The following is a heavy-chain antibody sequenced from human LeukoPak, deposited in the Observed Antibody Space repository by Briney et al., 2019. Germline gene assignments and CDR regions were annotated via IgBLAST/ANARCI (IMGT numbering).Heavy chain of an antibody. CDR1: GYTFTGYY. Sequence: ASVKVSCKASGYTFTGYYMHWVRQAPGQGLEWMGWINPNSGGTNYAQKFQGRVTMTRDTSISTAHMELSRLRSDDTAVYYCARDEPTYYYDSSGLDYWGQGTLVTVSS. J-gene: IGHJ4*02. D-gene: IGHD3-22*01. CDR2: INPNSGGT. CDR3: ARDEPTYYYDSSGLDY. V-gene: IGHV1-2*02.